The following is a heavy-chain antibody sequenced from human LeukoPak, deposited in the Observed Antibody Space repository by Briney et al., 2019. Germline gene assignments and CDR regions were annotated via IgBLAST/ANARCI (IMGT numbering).Heavy chain of an antibody. V-gene: IGHV3-21*01. CDR1: GFTFSSYC. D-gene: IGHD2-8*01. Sequence: PGGSLRLSCAASGFTFSSYCMDWVRQTPGKGLEWVSSISSSSSYIYYADSVKGRFTISRDNSKNTLYLQMNSLRAEDTAVYYCARDRRSKYCTNGVCYPGDYWGQGTLVTVSS. CDR2: ISSSSSYI. J-gene: IGHJ4*02. CDR3: ARDRRSKYCTNGVCYPGDY.